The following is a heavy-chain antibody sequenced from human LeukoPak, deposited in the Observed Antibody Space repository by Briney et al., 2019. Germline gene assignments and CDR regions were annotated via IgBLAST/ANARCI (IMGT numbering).Heavy chain of an antibody. V-gene: IGHV3-23*01. J-gene: IGHJ3*02. CDR1: GFTFSSYA. Sequence: GGSLRLSCAASGFTFSSYAMSWVRQAPGKGLEWVSAISGSGGSTYYADSVKGRFTISRDNSKNTLYLQMNSLRAEDTAVYYCARAMDDSSGYYYGGAFDIWGQGTMVTVSS. D-gene: IGHD3-22*01. CDR2: ISGSGGST. CDR3: ARAMDDSSGYYYGGAFDI.